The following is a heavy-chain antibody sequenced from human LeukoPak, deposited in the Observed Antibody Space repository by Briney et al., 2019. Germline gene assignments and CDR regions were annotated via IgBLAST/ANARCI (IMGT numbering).Heavy chain of an antibody. V-gene: IGHV1-18*01. J-gene: IGHJ5*02. CDR1: GYTFTSYG. D-gene: IGHD1-26*01. CDR2: ISADNGNT. Sequence: EASVKVSCKASGYTFTSYGISWVRQAPGQGLEWMGWISADNGNTNYAQKFQGRVAMTTDSSTRIAYMELRSLISDDTAVYYCARDHGGSYYDAWGQGTLVTVFS. CDR3: ARDHGGSYYDA.